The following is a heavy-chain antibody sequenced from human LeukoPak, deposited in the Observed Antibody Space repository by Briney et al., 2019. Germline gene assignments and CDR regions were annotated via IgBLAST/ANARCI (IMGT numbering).Heavy chain of an antibody. J-gene: IGHJ5*02. CDR2: ISGSGGST. CDR1: GFTFSSYA. Sequence: GGSLRLSCAASGFTFSSYAMSWVRQAPGKGLEWVSAISGSGGSTYYADSVKGRFTISRDNNKNSLYLQLNGLRTEDTALYYCAKQLLVGTAVTAGCDRWGQGTLVTVSS. D-gene: IGHD4-17*01. CDR3: AKQLLVGTAVTAGCDR. V-gene: IGHV3-23*01.